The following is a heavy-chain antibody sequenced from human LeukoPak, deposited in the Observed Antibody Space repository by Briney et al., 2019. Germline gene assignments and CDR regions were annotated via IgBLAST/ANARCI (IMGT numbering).Heavy chain of an antibody. CDR3: ARAEIVVVMPIDY. J-gene: IGHJ4*02. D-gene: IGHD3-22*01. CDR2: ISYDGSNK. V-gene: IGHV3-30*04. CDR1: GFTFSSYA. Sequence: PGGSLRLSCAASGFTFSSYAMHWVRQAPGKGLEWVAVISYDGSNKYYADSVKGRFTISRDNSKNTLYLQMNSLRAEDTAVYYCARAEIVVVMPIDYWGQGTLVTVSS.